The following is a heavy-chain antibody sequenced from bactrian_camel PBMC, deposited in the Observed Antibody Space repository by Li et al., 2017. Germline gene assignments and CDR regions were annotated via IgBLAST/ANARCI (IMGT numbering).Heavy chain of an antibody. CDR1: GIPGGYC. CDR2: IFTRRGMV. J-gene: IGHJ4*01. D-gene: IGHD1*01. Sequence: HVQLVESGGGSVQTGGSLRLACVWSGIPGGYCMGWFRQAPGKEREGVAAIFTRRGMVTYADSVKGRFTISQDNAKNTLYLQMNSLKPEDTAMYYCAASVPHMRCQLNYWGQGTQVTVS. V-gene: IGHV3S1*01. CDR3: AASVPHMRCQLNY.